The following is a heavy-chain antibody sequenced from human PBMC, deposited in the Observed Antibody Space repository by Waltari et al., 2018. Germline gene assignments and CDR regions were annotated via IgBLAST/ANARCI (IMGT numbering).Heavy chain of an antibody. CDR2: ISGVGGRT. D-gene: IGHD3-22*01. V-gene: IGHV3-23*01. Sequence: EVQLLESGGGLVQPGGSLRLSCAASGFTFSSYAMSWVRQAPGKGVDGVSAISGVGGRTYCENSGKGRFTISRDNSKNTLYLQMNSLRAEDTAVYYCAKTSYYDSSGYLWDFDYWGQGTLVTVSS. J-gene: IGHJ4*02. CDR3: AKTSYYDSSGYLWDFDY. CDR1: GFTFSSYA.